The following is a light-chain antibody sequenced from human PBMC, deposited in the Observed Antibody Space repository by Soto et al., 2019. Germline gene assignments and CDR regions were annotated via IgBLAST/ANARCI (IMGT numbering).Light chain of an antibody. CDR2: GAS. J-gene: IGKJ3*01. V-gene: IGKV3-15*01. CDR1: QTVGSN. Sequence: EIVMTQSPATLSVSPGERATLSCRASQTVGSNLAWYQQRPGQAPRLLIYGASTRATGIPARFSGSGSGTEFTLTISSLQSEHFALYYCQQYNKWPLFTFGPGTRVDIK. CDR3: QQYNKWPLFT.